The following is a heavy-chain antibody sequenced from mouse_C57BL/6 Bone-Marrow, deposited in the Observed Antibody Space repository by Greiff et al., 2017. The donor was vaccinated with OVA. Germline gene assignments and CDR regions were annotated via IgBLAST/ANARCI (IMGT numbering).Heavy chain of an antibody. Sequence: EVQLVESGGDLVKPGGSLTLSCAASGFTFSSYGMSWVRQPPDKRLEWVATLSSGGSYTYYPDSVKGRFTISRDNAKNTLYLQMSSLKSEDTAMYYCARQDYGSFYAMDYWGKGTSVTVSS. V-gene: IGHV5-6*01. CDR1: GFTFSSYG. J-gene: IGHJ4*01. D-gene: IGHD1-1*01. CDR2: LSSGGSYT. CDR3: ARQDYGSFYAMDY.